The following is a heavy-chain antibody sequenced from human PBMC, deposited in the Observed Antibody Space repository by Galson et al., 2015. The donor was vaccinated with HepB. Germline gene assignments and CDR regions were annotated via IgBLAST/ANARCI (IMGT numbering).Heavy chain of an antibody. D-gene: IGHD5-18*01. CDR3: ARGSWLPSNWFDP. CDR1: GGSFHGYY. Sequence: LSLTCAVYGGSFHGYYWSWIRQPPGKGLEWIGEINHSGSTNYNPSLKSRVTISVDTSKNQFSLKLSSVTAADTAVYYCARGSWLPSNWFDPWGQGTLVTVSS. J-gene: IGHJ5*02. CDR2: INHSGST. V-gene: IGHV4-34*01.